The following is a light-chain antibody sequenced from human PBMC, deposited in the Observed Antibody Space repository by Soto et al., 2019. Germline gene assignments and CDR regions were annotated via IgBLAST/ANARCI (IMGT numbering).Light chain of an antibody. J-gene: IGLJ1*01. V-gene: IGLV1-44*01. CDR2: SDN. CDR3: AAWDDSLNGYV. CDR1: SSNIGSNT. Sequence: QSVLTQSPSASGTPGQRVTISCSGSSSNIGSNTVNWYHQLPGTAPKLLIYSDNQRPSGVPDRFSGSKSGTSASLAISGLQSEDEADYYCAAWDDSLNGYVLASGTKVTVL.